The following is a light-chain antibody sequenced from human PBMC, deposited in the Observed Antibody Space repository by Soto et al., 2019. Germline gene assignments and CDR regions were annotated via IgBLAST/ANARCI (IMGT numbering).Light chain of an antibody. Sequence: DIVMTQSPDSLAVSLGERATINCKSSQSVFYSSNNRNYLAWYQQKPGQPPKLLIYWASTRESGVPDRFSGSGSGRDFTLTISSLQAADVAVYYCQQYNNWPPLTFGGGTKVEIK. J-gene: IGKJ4*01. V-gene: IGKV4-1*01. CDR1: QSVFYSSNNRNY. CDR3: QQYNNWPPLT. CDR2: WAS.